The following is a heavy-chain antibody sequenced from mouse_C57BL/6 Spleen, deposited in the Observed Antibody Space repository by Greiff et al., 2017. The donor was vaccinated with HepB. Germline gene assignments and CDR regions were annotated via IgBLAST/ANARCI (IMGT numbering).Heavy chain of an antibody. CDR1: GFTLSDYG. Sequence: EVQVVESGGGLVKPGGSLKLSCAASGFTLSDYGMHWVRQAPEKGLEWVAYISSGSSTIYYADTVKGRFTISRDNAKNTLFLQMTSLRSEDTAMYYCAKIYYDYERAMDYWGQGTSVTVSS. D-gene: IGHD2-4*01. CDR2: ISSGSSTI. J-gene: IGHJ4*01. CDR3: AKIYYDYERAMDY. V-gene: IGHV5-17*01.